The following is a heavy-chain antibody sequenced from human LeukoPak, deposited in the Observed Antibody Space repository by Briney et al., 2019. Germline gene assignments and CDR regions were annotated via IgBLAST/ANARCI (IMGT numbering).Heavy chain of an antibody. CDR2: ISSNSSTI. J-gene: IGHJ6*03. CDR1: GFTFSSFG. V-gene: IGHV3-48*04. D-gene: IGHD3-3*01. CDR3: ARDGPEGRDPHYDFWSGYSPSFMDV. Sequence: GGSLRLSCAASGFTFSSFGMNWVRQAPGKGLEWVSYISSNSSTIYYADSVKGRFTISRDNAKNSLYLQMNRLRAEDRAVYYCARDGPEGRDPHYDFWSGYSPSFMDVWGKGTTVTVSS.